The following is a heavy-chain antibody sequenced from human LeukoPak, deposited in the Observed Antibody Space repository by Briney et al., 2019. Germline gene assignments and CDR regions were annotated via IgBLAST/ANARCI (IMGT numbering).Heavy chain of an antibody. Sequence: GASVKVSCKASGYTFTSYSMHWVRQAPGQGLEWMGIIYPNNNSTNYAQKFQGRVTMTRDTSTSTVYMELSSLRSEDTAVYYCARARRFLEWFDPWGQGTLVTVSS. V-gene: IGHV1-46*01. CDR1: GYTFTSYS. CDR3: ARARRFLEWFDP. D-gene: IGHD3-3*01. J-gene: IGHJ5*02. CDR2: IYPNNNST.